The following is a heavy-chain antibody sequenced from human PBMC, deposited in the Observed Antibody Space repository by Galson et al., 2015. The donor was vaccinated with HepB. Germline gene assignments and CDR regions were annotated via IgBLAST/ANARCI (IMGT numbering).Heavy chain of an antibody. Sequence: SLRLSCAASGFTFRKFGIHWVRKAPGKGLEWVADIWHDGVNKYLADAVQGRFTISRDNSKSTVDLQMNSLRGEDTAVYYCARDPEIGYCSGTTCSYFDYWGQGTLVTVSA. CDR1: GFTFRKFG. V-gene: IGHV3-33*08. CDR3: ARDPEIGYCSGTTCSYFDY. J-gene: IGHJ4*02. D-gene: IGHD2-2*01. CDR2: IWHDGVNK.